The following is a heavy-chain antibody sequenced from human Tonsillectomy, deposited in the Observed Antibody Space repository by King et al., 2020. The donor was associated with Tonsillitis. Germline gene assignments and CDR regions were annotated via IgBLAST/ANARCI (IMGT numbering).Heavy chain of an antibody. CDR2: INPSGGST. Sequence: VQLVESGAEVKKPGASVKVSCKASGYSFTSYYMHWVRQAPGQGLQWMGIINPSGGSTSYAQKFQGRVTMTRDTSTSTVYMELSSLRSEDTAVYFCARDVPPYGSGSFFSGSFENWGQGALGTVSS. D-gene: IGHD3-10*01. V-gene: IGHV1-46*01. CDR1: GYSFTSYY. J-gene: IGHJ4*02. CDR3: ARDVPPYGSGSFFSGSFEN.